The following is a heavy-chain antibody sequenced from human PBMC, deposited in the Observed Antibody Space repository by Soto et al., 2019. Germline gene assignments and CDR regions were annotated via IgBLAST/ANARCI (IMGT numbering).Heavy chain of an antibody. V-gene: IGHV1-3*01. D-gene: IGHD6-19*01. J-gene: IGHJ4*02. CDR3: ARDTSGWVFDY. CDR2: INAGNGNT. Sequence: GASVKVSCKASGYTFTSYAMHWVRQAPGQRLEWMGWINAGNGNTKYSQKFQGRVTITRDTSASTAYMELSSLRSEDTSVYYCARDTSGWVFDYWGQGTLVTVSS. CDR1: GYTFTSYA.